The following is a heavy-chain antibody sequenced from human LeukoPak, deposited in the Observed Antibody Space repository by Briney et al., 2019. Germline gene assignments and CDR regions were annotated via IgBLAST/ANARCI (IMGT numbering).Heavy chain of an antibody. Sequence: PSETLSLTCTVSGGSISSYYWSWIRQPPGKGLEWLGYIYYSGSTNYNPALKSRVTISVDTSKNQFSLKLNSVTSADTAVYYCAREWSAFDFWGQGTMVTVSS. CDR3: AREWSAFDF. CDR2: IYYSGST. V-gene: IGHV4-59*01. D-gene: IGHD3-3*01. CDR1: GGSISSYY. J-gene: IGHJ3*01.